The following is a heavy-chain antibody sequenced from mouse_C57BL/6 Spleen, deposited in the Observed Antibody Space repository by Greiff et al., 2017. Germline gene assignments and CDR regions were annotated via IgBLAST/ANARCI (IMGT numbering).Heavy chain of an antibody. CDR3: ARGLRRFAY. Sequence: EVQLKESGPGLAKPSQSLSLTCSVTGYSITSDYWNWIRKFPGNKLEYMGYISYSGSTYYYPSLKSRISIARDTSKNQRYLQLKYVTTEDTATYYCARGLRRFAYWGQGTLVTVSA. CDR2: ISYSGST. D-gene: IGHD3-1*01. J-gene: IGHJ3*01. CDR1: GYSITSDY. V-gene: IGHV3-8*01.